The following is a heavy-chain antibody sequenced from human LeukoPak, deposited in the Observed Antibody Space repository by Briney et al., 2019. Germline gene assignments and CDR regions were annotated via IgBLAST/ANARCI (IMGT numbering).Heavy chain of an antibody. D-gene: IGHD5-12*01. V-gene: IGHV4-34*01. J-gene: IGHJ4*02. CDR2: ISHGEST. CDR1: GGSFSGYY. CDR3: AAQYSGYVRLDY. Sequence: SETLSLTCAVYGGSFSGYYWSWIRQPPGKGLEWIGEISHGESTNYNPSLKSRVTISVDTSKNQFSLKLSSVTAADTAVYYCAAQYSGYVRLDYWGQGTLVTVSS.